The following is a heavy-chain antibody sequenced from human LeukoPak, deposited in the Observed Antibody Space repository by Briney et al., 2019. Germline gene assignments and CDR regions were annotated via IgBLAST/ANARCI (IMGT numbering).Heavy chain of an antibody. Sequence: SETLSLTCAVYGGSFSGYYWSWTRQPPGKGLEWIGSVYYRGSTYYNPSLKSRVTISVETSKNQFSLRLNSVTAADTAVYYCARVYYYYYYMDVWGKGTTVTVSS. J-gene: IGHJ6*03. CDR3: ARVYYYYYYMDV. CDR2: VYYRGST. V-gene: IGHV4-34*01. CDR1: GGSFSGYY.